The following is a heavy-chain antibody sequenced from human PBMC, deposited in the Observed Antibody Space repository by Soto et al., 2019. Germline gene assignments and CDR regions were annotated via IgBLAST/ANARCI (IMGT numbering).Heavy chain of an antibody. CDR3: TTDPGDYEDF. D-gene: IGHD4-17*01. J-gene: IGHJ4*02. CDR1: GITSTNAW. Sequence: PGGSRRLSWAASGITSTNAWMSWVRQAPGKGREWVGRIKNRADGGTTDYAAPVRGRFTISRADSKNTLFLHMNILEAEDTAVYCCTTDPGDYEDFWGQGTLVTVSS. V-gene: IGHV3-15*01. CDR2: IKNRADGGTT.